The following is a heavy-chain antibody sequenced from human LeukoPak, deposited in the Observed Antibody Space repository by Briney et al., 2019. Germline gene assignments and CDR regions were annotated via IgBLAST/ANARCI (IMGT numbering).Heavy chain of an antibody. J-gene: IGHJ3*02. CDR2: IIPVVGIL. D-gene: IGHD4-17*01. CDR3: ARRYGDSPKTGAFDI. V-gene: IGHV1-69*04. CDR1: GGTFSSYG. Sequence: GASVKVSCKASGGTFSSYGINWVRQAPGLGLEWMARIIPVVGILNYAQKFQGRVTITADNSTSTAYMELSSLRSDDTAVYYCARRYGDSPKTGAFDIWGQGTMVTVSS.